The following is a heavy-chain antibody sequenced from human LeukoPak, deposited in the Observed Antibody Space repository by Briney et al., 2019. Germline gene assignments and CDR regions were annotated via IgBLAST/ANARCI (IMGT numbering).Heavy chain of an antibody. CDR2: ISGRGGSI. CDR3: AREEDIVVVPAASFGAFDI. V-gene: IGHV3-23*01. D-gene: IGHD2-2*01. Sequence: GGSLRLSCVASGSTFNSYAMTWIRQSPGKGLEWVSGISGRGGSIYYADSVKGRFTISRDNSKNTLYVQMNSLRAEDTAIYYCAREEDIVVVPAASFGAFDIWGQGTMVTVSS. J-gene: IGHJ3*02. CDR1: GSTFNSYA.